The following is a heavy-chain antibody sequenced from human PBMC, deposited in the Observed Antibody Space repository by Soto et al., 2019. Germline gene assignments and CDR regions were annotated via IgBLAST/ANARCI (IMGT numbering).Heavy chain of an antibody. CDR3: ARDWKGAEGFAP. CDR2: IGADNGDT. Sequence: QVQLVQSGAEVKKPGASVKVSCKASGYTFSTYGFSWVRQAPGQGLEWMGWIGADNGDTNYAQNFQGRVTMTTDTSTTTSYMELRSLTSDDPAVYFCARDWKGAEGFAPWGQGTLVTVSS. D-gene: IGHD1-1*01. V-gene: IGHV1-18*01. CDR1: GYTFSTYG. J-gene: IGHJ5*02.